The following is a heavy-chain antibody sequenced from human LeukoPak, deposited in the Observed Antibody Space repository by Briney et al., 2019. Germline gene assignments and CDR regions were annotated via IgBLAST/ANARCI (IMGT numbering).Heavy chain of an antibody. V-gene: IGHV3-23*01. CDR1: GFTVSSNY. CDR3: AKSLGYSSGSYFDY. D-gene: IGHD6-19*01. J-gene: IGHJ4*02. Sequence: PGGSLRLSCAASGFTVSSNYMSWVRQAPGKGLEWVSAISGSGGSTYYADSVKGRFTISRDNSKNTLYLQMNSLRAEDTAVYYCAKSLGYSSGSYFDYWGQGTLVTVSS. CDR2: ISGSGGST.